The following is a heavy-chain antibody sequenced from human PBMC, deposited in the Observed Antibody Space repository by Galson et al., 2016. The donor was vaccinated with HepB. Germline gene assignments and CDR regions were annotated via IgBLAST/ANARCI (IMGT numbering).Heavy chain of an antibody. J-gene: IGHJ4*02. V-gene: IGHV5-10-1*01. CDR2: IDPSDSAV. CDR1: GYTFSVYW. CDR3: ARGDIALPH. D-gene: IGHD3-10*01. Sequence: KVSCKASGYTFSVYWINWLRQMPGKGLEWVGRIDPSDSAVSYSPSFQGHVSISVDQSSNTAYLQWTSLKASDTAIYYCARGDIALPHWGQGTLVTVSS.